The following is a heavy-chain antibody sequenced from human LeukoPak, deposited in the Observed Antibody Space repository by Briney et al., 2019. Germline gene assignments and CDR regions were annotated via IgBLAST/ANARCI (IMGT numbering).Heavy chain of an antibody. D-gene: IGHD6-19*01. CDR2: INPSGGST. V-gene: IGHV1-46*01. Sequence: ASVKVSCKASGYTFTSYYMHWARQAPGQGLEWMGIINPSGGSTSYAQKFQGRVTMTRDMSTSTVYMELSSLRSEDTAVYYCARDWDPPRMYSSGWYSWFDPWGQGTLVTVSS. CDR3: ARDWDPPRMYSSGWYSWFDP. CDR1: GYTFTSYY. J-gene: IGHJ5*02.